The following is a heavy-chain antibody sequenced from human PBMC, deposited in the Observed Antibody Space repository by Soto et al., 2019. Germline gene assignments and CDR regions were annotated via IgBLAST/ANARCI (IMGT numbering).Heavy chain of an antibody. CDR3: ARAEGYYSFDY. CDR2: INAGNGNT. Sequence: QVQLVQSGAEVKKPGASVKVSCKASGYTFTSYAMHWVRQAPGQRLEWMGWINAGNGNTQYSQKFQGRVTITRDTSASTAYMELSSLRSEDTAVYDCARAEGYYSFDYWGQGTLVTVSS. J-gene: IGHJ4*02. D-gene: IGHD3-22*01. CDR1: GYTFTSYA. V-gene: IGHV1-3*01.